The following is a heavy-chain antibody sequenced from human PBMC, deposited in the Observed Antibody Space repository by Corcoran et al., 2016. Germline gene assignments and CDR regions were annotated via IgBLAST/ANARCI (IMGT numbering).Heavy chain of an antibody. CDR2: IYSGGST. CDR1: GFTVSSNY. J-gene: IGHJ6*02. CDR3: ATYGSGSYYTPRYYYYGMDV. V-gene: IGHV3-53*01. D-gene: IGHD3-10*01. Sequence: EVQLVESGGGLIQPGGSLRLSCAASGFTVSSNYMSWVRQAPGKGLEWVSVIYSGGSTYYADSVKGRFTISRDNSKNTLYLQMNSLRAEDTAVYYCATYGSGSYYTPRYYYYGMDVWGQGTTVTVSS.